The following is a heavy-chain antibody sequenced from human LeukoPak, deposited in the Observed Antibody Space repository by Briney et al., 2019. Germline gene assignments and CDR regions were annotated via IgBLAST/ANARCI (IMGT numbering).Heavy chain of an antibody. V-gene: IGHV3-7*01. CDR3: ARDGHGYSYGQGDY. Sequence: GGSLRLSCAASGFTFSNYWMSWVRQAPGKGLEWVANIYQDGSEKNYVDSVKGRFTISRDNAKNSLYLQMNSLRAEDTAVYYCARDGHGYSYGQGDYWGQGTLVTVSS. CDR2: IYQDGSEK. J-gene: IGHJ4*02. CDR1: GFTFSNYW. D-gene: IGHD5-18*01.